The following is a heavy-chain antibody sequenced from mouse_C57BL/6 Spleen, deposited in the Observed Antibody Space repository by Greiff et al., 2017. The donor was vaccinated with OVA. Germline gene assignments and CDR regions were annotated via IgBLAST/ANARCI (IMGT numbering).Heavy chain of an antibody. J-gene: IGHJ3*01. CDR2: INPSNGGT. Sequence: QVQLQQPGTELVKPGASVKLSCKASGYTFTSYWMHWVKQRPGQGLEWIGNINPSNGGTNYNEKFKSKATLTVDKSSSTAYMQLSSLTAEDASVYYCARGSSYAWCAYWGQGTLVTVSA. CDR1: GYTFTSYW. V-gene: IGHV1-53*01. D-gene: IGHD1-1*01. CDR3: ARGSSYAWCAY.